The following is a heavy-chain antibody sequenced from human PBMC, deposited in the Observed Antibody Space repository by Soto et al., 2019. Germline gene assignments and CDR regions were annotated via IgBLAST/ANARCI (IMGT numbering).Heavy chain of an antibody. CDR3: AKYYYDSSGYYRVDY. J-gene: IGHJ4*02. CDR2: ICYNGRNK. Sequence: GGSLRLSCAASGFTFSSYAMHWVRQAPGKGLEWVAVICYNGRNKYYADSVKGRFTISRDNSKNTLYLQMNSLRAEDTAVYYCAKYYYDSSGYYRVDYWGQGTLVTVSS. D-gene: IGHD3-22*01. V-gene: IGHV3-30*04. CDR1: GFTFSSYA.